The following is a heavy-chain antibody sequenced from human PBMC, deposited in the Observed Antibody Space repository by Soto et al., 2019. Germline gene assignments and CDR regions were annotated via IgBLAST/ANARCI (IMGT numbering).Heavy chain of an antibody. D-gene: IGHD5-18*01. CDR2: IYYSGST. V-gene: IGHV4-31*03. Sequence: QVQLQESGPGLVKPSQTLSLTCTVSGGSISSGGYYWSWIRQHPGKGLEWIGYIYYSGSTYYNPSLKSRVTISVDTSKNQFSLKLSPVTAADTAVYYCARRERANVDTAMVPSYYFDYWGQGTLVTVSS. J-gene: IGHJ4*02. CDR3: ARRERANVDTAMVPSYYFDY. CDR1: GGSISSGGYY.